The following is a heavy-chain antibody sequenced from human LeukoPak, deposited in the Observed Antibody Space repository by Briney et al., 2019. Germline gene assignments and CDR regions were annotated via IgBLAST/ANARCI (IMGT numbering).Heavy chain of an antibody. CDR2: ISSNSSTI. J-gene: IGHJ4*02. V-gene: IGHV3-48*01. D-gene: IGHD4-23*01. CDR1: GFTFSSYS. Sequence: PGGSLRLSCAASGFTFSSYSMNWVRQAPGKGLEWVSYISSNSSTIYYADSVKGRFTISRDNAKNSLYLQMNSLRAEDTAVYYCASGYSSDYGGNVYWGRETLVTVSS. CDR3: ASGYSSDYGGNVY.